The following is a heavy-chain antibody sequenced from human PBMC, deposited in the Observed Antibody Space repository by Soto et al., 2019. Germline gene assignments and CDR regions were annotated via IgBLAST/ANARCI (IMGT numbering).Heavy chain of an antibody. CDR1: GFTFSSYA. Sequence: PGGSLRLSCAASGFTFSSYAMSWVRQAPGKGLEWVSAISGSGGSTYYADSVKGRFTISRDNSKNTLYLQMNSLRAEDTAVYYCAKLRGPTTSYYYYYMDVWGKGTTVTV. CDR2: ISGSGGST. D-gene: IGHD1-1*01. CDR3: AKLRGPTTSYYYYYMDV. J-gene: IGHJ6*03. V-gene: IGHV3-23*01.